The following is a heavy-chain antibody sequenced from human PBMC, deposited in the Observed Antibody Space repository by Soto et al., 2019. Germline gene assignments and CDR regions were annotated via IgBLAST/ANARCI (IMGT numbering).Heavy chain of an antibody. CDR3: ARDTTLQGPFYYYSYMDV. CDR2: INAGNGNT. J-gene: IGHJ6*03. D-gene: IGHD1-26*01. CDR1: GYTFTSYA. Sequence: ASVKVSCKASGYTFTSYAMHWVRQAPGQRLEWMGWINAGNGNTKYSQKFQGRVTITRDTSASTAYMELSSLRSEDTAVYYCARDTTLQGPFYYYSYMDVWGKGTTVTVSS. V-gene: IGHV1-3*01.